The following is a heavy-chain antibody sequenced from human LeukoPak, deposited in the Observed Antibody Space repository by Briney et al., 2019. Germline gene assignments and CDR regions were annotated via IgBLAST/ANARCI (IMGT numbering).Heavy chain of an antibody. D-gene: IGHD3-9*01. CDR2: IYYTGTT. CDR3: ARGEDFERYYLAY. Sequence: TSETLSLTCSVSGGSISIYYWTWIRQIPGKGLEWIGYIYYTGTTNYNPLFESRATISVDTSKNQFSLKLTSVTAADTAVYFCARGEDFERYYLAYWGQGTLVTVSS. J-gene: IGHJ4*02. V-gene: IGHV4-59*01. CDR1: GGSISIYY.